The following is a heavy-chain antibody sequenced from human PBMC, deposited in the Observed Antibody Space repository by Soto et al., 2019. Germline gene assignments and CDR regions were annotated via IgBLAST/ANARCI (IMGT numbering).Heavy chain of an antibody. Sequence: GGSLRLSCSASGFTFSSYAMHWVRQAPGKGLEYVSAISSNGGSTYYADSVKGRFTISRDNSKNTLYLQMSSLRAEDTAVYYCVKETTVTSFDYWGQGTLVIVSS. CDR3: VKETTVTSFDY. V-gene: IGHV3-64D*09. CDR2: ISSNGGST. J-gene: IGHJ4*02. D-gene: IGHD4-17*01. CDR1: GFTFSSYA.